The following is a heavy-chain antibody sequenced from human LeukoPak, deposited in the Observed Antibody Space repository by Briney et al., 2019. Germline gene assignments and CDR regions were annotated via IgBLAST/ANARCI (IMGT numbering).Heavy chain of an antibody. J-gene: IGHJ3*01. CDR3: ATALNPSAFDV. CDR2: VDPENGEV. CDR1: GHTITDSITDFC. V-gene: IGHV1-69-2*01. Sequence: ASVRISCKISGHTITDSITDFCIHWVQQAPGKGLEWMGFVDPENGEVKYADKFQGRVTMTADKSMDIAYMELRSLRSDDTAEYFCATALNPSAFDVWGQGTLVSVSS.